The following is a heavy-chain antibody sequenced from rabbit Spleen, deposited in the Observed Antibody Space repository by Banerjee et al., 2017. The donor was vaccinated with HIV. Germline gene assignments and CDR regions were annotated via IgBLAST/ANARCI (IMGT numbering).Heavy chain of an antibody. D-gene: IGHD8-1*01. V-gene: IGHV1S40*01. CDR2: IDPVFGIT. CDR3: ARDGAGGSYFAL. CDR1: GFSFSSSDY. J-gene: IGHJ3*01. Sequence: EESGGDLVKPGASLTLTCTASGFSFSSSDYMCWVRQAPGKGLEWIGYIDPVFGITYYANWVNGRFSISRENAQNTVFLQMTSLTAADTATHFCARDGAGGSYFALWGQGTLVTVS.